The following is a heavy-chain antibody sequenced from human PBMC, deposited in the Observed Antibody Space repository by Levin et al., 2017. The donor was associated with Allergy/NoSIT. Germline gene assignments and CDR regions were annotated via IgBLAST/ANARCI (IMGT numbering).Heavy chain of an antibody. V-gene: IGHV4-34*01. J-gene: IGHJ4*02. CDR2: ISQSGST. CDR1: GGSFSGYY. CDR3: ARGSVAARLGY. Sequence: PGGSLRLSCAVYGGSFSGYYWSWIRQPPGKGLEWIGEISQSGSTNYNPSLKSRVTISVDTSQSQFSLKLSSVTAADTAVYYGARGSVAARLGYWGQGTLVTVSS. D-gene: IGHD6-6*01.